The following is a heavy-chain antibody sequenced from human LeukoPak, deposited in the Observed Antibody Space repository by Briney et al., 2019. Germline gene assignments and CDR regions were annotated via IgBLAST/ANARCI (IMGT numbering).Heavy chain of an antibody. CDR1: GGTFSSYA. CDR2: IIPTFGTA. V-gene: IGHV1-69*13. Sequence: ASVKVSCKASGGTFSSYAISWVRQAPGQGLEWMGGIIPTFGTANYAQKLQGRVTITADESTSTAYMELSSLRSEDTAVYYCARSIVVVPAATWNYYYYGMDVWGQGTTVTVSS. D-gene: IGHD2-2*01. CDR3: ARSIVVVPAATWNYYYYGMDV. J-gene: IGHJ6*02.